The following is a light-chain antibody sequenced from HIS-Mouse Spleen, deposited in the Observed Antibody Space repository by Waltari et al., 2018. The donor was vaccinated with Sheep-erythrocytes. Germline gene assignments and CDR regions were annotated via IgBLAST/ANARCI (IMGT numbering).Light chain of an antibody. J-gene: IGLJ1*01. V-gene: IGLV2-11*01. Sequence: QSALTQPRSVSGSPGQSVTISCTGTSSDVCGYNYVSWYQQHPGKAPKLMIYDVSKRPSGVPDRCSGSKSGNTASLTISGLQAEDEADYYCCSYAGSYNHVFATGTKVTVL. CDR3: CSYAGSYNHV. CDR1: SSDVCGYNY. CDR2: DVS.